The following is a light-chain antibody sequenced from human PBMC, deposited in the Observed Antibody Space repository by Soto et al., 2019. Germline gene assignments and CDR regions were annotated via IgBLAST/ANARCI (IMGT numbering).Light chain of an antibody. Sequence: EIVLTQSPGTLSLSPGERATLSCRASQSVSNNYLAWYQQKPAQAPRLLIYGASNRATGISDRFSGSGSGTDFTLTISRLEPEDFAVYYCQQYGSSGTFGQGTKVDIK. CDR1: QSVSNNY. CDR2: GAS. J-gene: IGKJ1*01. V-gene: IGKV3-20*01. CDR3: QQYGSSGT.